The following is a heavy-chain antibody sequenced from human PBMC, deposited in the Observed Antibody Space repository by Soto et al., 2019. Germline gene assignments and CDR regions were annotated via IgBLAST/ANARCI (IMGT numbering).Heavy chain of an antibody. J-gene: IGHJ4*02. CDR1: GFTFSSYA. Sequence: PGGSLRLSCAASGFTFSSYAMSWVRQAPGKGLEWVSAISGSGGSTYYADSVKGRFTISRDNSKNTLYLQMNSLRAEDTAVYYCAKEFSTYYYDSSGPYFDYWGQGTLVTVSS. V-gene: IGHV3-23*01. CDR2: ISGSGGST. CDR3: AKEFSTYYYDSSGPYFDY. D-gene: IGHD3-22*01.